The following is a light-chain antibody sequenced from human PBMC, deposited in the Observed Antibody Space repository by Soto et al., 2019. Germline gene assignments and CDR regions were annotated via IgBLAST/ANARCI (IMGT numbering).Light chain of an antibody. Sequence: VVMTQSPLSLPVTLGQPASITCTSSEALVYTDGNTYLNWFHQRPGQSPRRLIYKVSDRDSGVPDRFSGSGSGTGFTLKIRMVEAEDVGLYFCMQGTHWPREYTFGQGTKLEI. J-gene: IGKJ2*01. V-gene: IGKV2-30*01. CDR1: EALVYTDGNTY. CDR2: KVS. CDR3: MQGTHWPREYT.